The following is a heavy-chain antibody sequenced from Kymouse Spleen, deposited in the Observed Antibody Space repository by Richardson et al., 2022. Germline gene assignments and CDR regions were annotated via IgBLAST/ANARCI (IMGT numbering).Heavy chain of an antibody. D-gene: IGHD3-10*01. Sequence: QVQLVESGGGVVQPGRSLRLSCAASGFTFSSYGMHWVRQAPGKGLEWVAVISYDGSNKYYADSVKGRFTISRDNSKNTLYLQMNSLRAEDTAVYYCAKDHYYGSGPYYYGMDVWGQGTTVTVSS. CDR3: AKDHYYGSGPYYYGMDV. V-gene: IGHV3-30*18. J-gene: IGHJ6*02. CDR2: ISYDGSNK. CDR1: GFTFSSYG.